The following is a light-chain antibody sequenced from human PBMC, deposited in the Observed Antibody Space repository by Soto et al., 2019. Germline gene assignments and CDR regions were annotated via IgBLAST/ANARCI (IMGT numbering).Light chain of an antibody. J-gene: IGKJ4*01. CDR3: QQRSNWPLT. Sequence: EIVMTQSPATLSVSPGERATLSCRASQSVNSNLAWYQQKPGQAPRLLIYDASNRATGIPARFSGSGSGTDFTLTISSLEPEDFAVYYCQQRSNWPLTFGGGTKWIS. CDR1: QSVNSN. CDR2: DAS. V-gene: IGKV3-11*01.